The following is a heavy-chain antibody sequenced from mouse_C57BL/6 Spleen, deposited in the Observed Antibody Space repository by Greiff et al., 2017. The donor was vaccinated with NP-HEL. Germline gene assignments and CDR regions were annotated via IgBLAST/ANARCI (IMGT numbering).Heavy chain of an antibody. CDR3: ARGFITTVVADY. V-gene: IGHV5-4*01. Sequence: EVQLVESGGGLVKPGGSLKLSCAASGFTFSSYAMSWVRQTPEKRLEWVATISDGGSYTYYPDNVKGRFTISRDNAKNNLYLQMSHLKSEDTAMYYCARGFITTVVADYWGQGTTLTVSS. J-gene: IGHJ2*01. CDR2: ISDGGSYT. CDR1: GFTFSSYA. D-gene: IGHD1-1*01.